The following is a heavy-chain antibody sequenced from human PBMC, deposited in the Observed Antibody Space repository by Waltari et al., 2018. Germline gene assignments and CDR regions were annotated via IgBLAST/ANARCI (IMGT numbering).Heavy chain of an antibody. V-gene: IGHV4-39*07. J-gene: IGHJ4*02. CDR1: GGSIISATYY. Sequence: QLQLQESGPGLVKPSDTLSLTCTVSGGSIISATYYWGWIRQPPGKGLEWIGSMYYSGRKSYNPSLKSRVTVSVDTSKNQFSLKLNSVTAADTAVYYCAREYYYDTRWIDYWGQGTQVTVSS. CDR2: MYYSGRK. D-gene: IGHD3-22*01. CDR3: AREYYYDTRWIDY.